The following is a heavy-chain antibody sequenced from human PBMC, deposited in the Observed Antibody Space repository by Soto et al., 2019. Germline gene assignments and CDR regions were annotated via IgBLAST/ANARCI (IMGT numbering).Heavy chain of an antibody. D-gene: IGHD6-19*01. V-gene: IGHV4-39*02. J-gene: IGHJ6*02. Sequence: SETLSLTCTVSGGSISNPSYYWGWVRQPPGRGLEWIGDIFYTGRTYYSPSLKSRFTISRDNSKNTLYLQMNSLRGDDTAVYFCAKGYEVSPPVASAWYSNYFYGVDVWGRGTTVTVSS. CDR1: GGSISNPSYY. CDR3: AKGYEVSPPVASAWYSNYFYGVDV. CDR2: IFYTGRT.